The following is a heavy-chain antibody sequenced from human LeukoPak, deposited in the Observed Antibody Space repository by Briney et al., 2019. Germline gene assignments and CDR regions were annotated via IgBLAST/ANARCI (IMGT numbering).Heavy chain of an antibody. V-gene: IGHV4-59*01. CDR1: GGSISSYY. J-gene: IGHJ4*02. Sequence: PSETLSLTCTVSGGSISSYYWSWIRQPPGKGLEWIGYIYYSGSTNYNPSLKSRVTISVDTSKNQFSLKLGSVTAADTAVYYCARVNYDFWSGYYSLDYWGQGTLVTVSS. CDR3: ARVNYDFWSGYYSLDY. D-gene: IGHD3-3*01. CDR2: IYYSGST.